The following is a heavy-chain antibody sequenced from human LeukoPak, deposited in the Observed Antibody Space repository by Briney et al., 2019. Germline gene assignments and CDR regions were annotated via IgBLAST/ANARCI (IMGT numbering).Heavy chain of an antibody. V-gene: IGHV4-30-2*01. J-gene: IGHJ4*02. Sequence: PSQTLSLTCTVSGGSISSGGYYWSWIRQPPGKGLEWIGYIYHSGSTYYDPSLKSRVTISVDRSKNQFSLKLSSVTAADTAVYYCARGSRGYSSGWYEDYWGQGTLVTVSS. CDR2: IYHSGST. D-gene: IGHD6-19*01. CDR1: GGSISSGGYY. CDR3: ARGSRGYSSGWYEDY.